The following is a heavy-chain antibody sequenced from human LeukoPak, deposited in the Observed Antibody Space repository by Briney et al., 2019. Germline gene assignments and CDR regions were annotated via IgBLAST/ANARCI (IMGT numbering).Heavy chain of an antibody. J-gene: IGHJ4*02. Sequence: GGSLRLSCAASGFTFSNYWMYWVRQAPGKGLVCVSRINTDGTSTYYADSVKGRFTISRDNAKNTLYLQMNSLRVGDTAVYYCTRPVNGDYLFDYWGQGILVTVSS. CDR1: GFTFSNYW. D-gene: IGHD4-17*01. V-gene: IGHV3-74*01. CDR3: TRPVNGDYLFDY. CDR2: INTDGTST.